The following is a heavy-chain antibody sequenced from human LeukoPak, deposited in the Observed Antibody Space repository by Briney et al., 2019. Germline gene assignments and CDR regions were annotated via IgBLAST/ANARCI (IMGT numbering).Heavy chain of an antibody. J-gene: IGHJ6*02. D-gene: IGHD4-17*01. V-gene: IGHV1-69*04. CDR2: IIPILGIA. CDR1: GGTFSSYA. CDR3: ARGPYGPYYYYGMDV. Sequence: GASVKVSCKASGGTFSSYAISWVRQAPGQGLEWMGRIIPILGIANYAQKFQGRVTITADKSTSTAYIELSSLRSEDTAVYYCARGPYGPYYYYGMDVWGQGTTVTVSS.